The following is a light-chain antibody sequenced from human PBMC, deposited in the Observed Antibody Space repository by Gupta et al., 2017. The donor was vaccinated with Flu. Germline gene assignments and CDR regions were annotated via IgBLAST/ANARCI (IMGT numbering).Light chain of an antibody. Sequence: KATISYAGSTSNIGDNYVYWYQQVPGTAPKLLIYKNSERPSGIPDRFSGSKSGTSATLDITGLQTGDEADYYCGTWDDSLNLGIFGGGTKLTVL. J-gene: IGLJ2*01. CDR3: GTWDDSLNLGI. CDR2: KNS. CDR1: TSNIGDNY. V-gene: IGLV1-51*02.